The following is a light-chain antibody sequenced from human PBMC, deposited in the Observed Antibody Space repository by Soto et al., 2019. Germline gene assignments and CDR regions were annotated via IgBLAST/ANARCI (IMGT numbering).Light chain of an antibody. J-gene: IGLJ1*01. CDR3: CSYTSSSTHV. CDR2: DVN. V-gene: IGLV2-14*03. CDR1: SSDVGCYNF. Sequence: QSALTQPASVSGSPGQSITISCTGTSSDVGCYNFVSWYQQHPGKVPKLMIFDVNRRPSGVSDRFSGSKSGNTASLPISGLQAEDEGDYYCCSYTSSSTHVFGSGTKVTVL.